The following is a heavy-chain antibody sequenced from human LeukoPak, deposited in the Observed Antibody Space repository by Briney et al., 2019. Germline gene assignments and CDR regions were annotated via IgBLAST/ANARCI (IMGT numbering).Heavy chain of an antibody. D-gene: IGHD2-8*01. CDR1: GFTFSSYS. CDR2: MSSSSTTI. Sequence: PGGSLRLSCAASGFTFSSYSMNWVRRAPGKGVEGVSSMSSSSTTINYADSVKGRFTISRDNPKNSLYLQMNSLRAEDTAVYYCARGEWALFDYWGQGTLVTVSS. CDR3: ARGEWALFDY. V-gene: IGHV3-48*01. J-gene: IGHJ4*02.